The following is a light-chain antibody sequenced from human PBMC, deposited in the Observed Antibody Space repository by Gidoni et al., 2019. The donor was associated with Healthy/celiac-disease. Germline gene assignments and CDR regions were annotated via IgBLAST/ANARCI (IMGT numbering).Light chain of an antibody. CDR1: KLGDKY. CDR3: QAWDSSTGGV. CDR2: QDS. J-gene: IGLJ1*01. V-gene: IGLV3-1*01. Sequence: SYELTPPLSVSVSPGQTASITCSGDKLGDKYAFWYQQKPGQSPVLVIYQDSKRPSGIPERFSGSNSGKTATLTISGTQAMDEADYYCQAWDSSTGGVFGTGTKVTVL.